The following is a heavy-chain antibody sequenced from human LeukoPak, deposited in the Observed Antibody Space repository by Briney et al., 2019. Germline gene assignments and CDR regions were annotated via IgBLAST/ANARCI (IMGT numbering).Heavy chain of an antibody. CDR2: ISSSSSSYI. V-gene: IGHV3-21*01. D-gene: IGHD2-21*02. J-gene: IGHJ6*02. CDR3: AREFCGGDCYPYYYYYGMDV. CDR1: GFTFSSYS. Sequence: GGSLRLSCAASGFTFSSYSMNWVRQAPGKGLEWVSSISSSSSSYIYYADLVKGRFTISRDNAKNSLYLQMNSLRAEDTAVYYCAREFCGGDCYPYYYYYGMDVWGQGTTVTVSS.